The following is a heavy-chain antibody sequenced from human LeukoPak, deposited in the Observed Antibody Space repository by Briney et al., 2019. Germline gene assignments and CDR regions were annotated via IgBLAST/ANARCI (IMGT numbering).Heavy chain of an antibody. Sequence: SETLSLTCGVYGGSFSDYYWSWIRQPPGKGLEWIGEINHSGSTNYNPSLKSRVTISVDTSKNQFSLKLSSVTAADTAVYYCASVRRDGYMGVDYWGQGTLVTVSS. D-gene: IGHD5-24*01. J-gene: IGHJ4*02. CDR2: INHSGST. CDR3: ASVRRDGYMGVDY. CDR1: GGSFSDYY. V-gene: IGHV4-34*01.